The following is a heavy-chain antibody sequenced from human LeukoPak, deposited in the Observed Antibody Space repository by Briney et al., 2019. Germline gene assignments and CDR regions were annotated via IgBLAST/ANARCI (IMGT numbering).Heavy chain of an antibody. V-gene: IGHV3-23*01. CDR1: GFTFSSYA. J-gene: IGHJ5*02. CDR2: ISGSGGST. CDR3: AKDPSSSWYRGWFDP. D-gene: IGHD6-13*01. Sequence: PGGSLRLSCAASGFTFSSYAMSWVRQAPGKGLEWVSAISGSGGSTYYADSVKGRFAISRDNSKNTLYLQMNSLRAEDTAVYYCAKDPSSSWYRGWFDPWGQGTLVTVS.